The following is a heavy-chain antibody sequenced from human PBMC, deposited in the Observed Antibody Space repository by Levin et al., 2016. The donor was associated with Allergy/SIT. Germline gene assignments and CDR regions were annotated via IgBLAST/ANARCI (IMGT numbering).Heavy chain of an antibody. D-gene: IGHD3-16*01. V-gene: IGHV3-23*01. J-gene: IGHJ3*02. CDR3: ARATEYDGGTFDI. CDR2: ISGSGGST. Sequence: GGSLRLSCAASTFTFSSDAMSWVRQAPGTGLEWVSAISGSGGSTYYADSVKGRFTISRDNSKNTLYLQMNTLRADDTAVYYCARATEYDGGTFDIWGQGTMVTVSS. CDR1: TFTFSSDA.